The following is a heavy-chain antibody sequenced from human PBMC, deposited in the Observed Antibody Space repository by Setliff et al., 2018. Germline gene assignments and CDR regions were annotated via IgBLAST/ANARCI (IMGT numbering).Heavy chain of an antibody. CDR1: GGSMSNGPNY. V-gene: IGHV4-61*02. CDR2: VYSSVYSSGIT. J-gene: IGHJ6*03. CDR3: ARESAGDESVRHLYYADV. D-gene: IGHD1-1*01. Sequence: PSETLSLTCTVSGGSMSNGPNYWSWIRQPAGRGLEWVGRVYSSVYSSGITSYNPSLKSRVTISMDTSKNQFSLGLTSVTAADTAVYYCARESAGDESVRHLYYADVWGRGTTVTVSS.